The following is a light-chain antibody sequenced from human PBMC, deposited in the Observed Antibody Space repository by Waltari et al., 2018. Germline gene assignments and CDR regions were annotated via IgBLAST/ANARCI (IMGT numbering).Light chain of an antibody. CDR3: SSYRTTNTWV. J-gene: IGLJ3*02. Sequence: QSALTQPASVSGSPGQSIPISCTGTSSDVGGYNYVPRYQQRPGKAPKLIIYEVNNRPPGVSNRLSGSKSGHTASLTISGLQPEDEADYYCSSYRTTNTWVFGGGTKLTVL. CDR1: SSDVGGYNY. V-gene: IGLV2-14*01. CDR2: EVN.